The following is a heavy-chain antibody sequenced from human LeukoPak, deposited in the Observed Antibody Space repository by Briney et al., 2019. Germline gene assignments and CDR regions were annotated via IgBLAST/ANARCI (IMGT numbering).Heavy chain of an antibody. Sequence: GGSLRLSCAASGFTFSNYGMHWVRQAPGKGLEWISYIHLSGTPIHYADAVKGRFSISRDNVKNSLFLQMDNLRAEDTAVYYCARTSTTVDYYFDLWGQGTLVTVSS. CDR3: ARTSTTVDYYFDL. V-gene: IGHV3-48*04. D-gene: IGHD4-23*01. J-gene: IGHJ4*02. CDR2: IHLSGTPI. CDR1: GFTFSNYG.